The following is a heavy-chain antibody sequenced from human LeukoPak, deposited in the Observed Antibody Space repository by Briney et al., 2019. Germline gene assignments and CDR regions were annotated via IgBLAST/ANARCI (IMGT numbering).Heavy chain of an antibody. V-gene: IGHV3-72*01. CDR2: TRNKANSYTT. D-gene: IGHD3-22*01. Sequence: VGSLRLSSAHSGFTFCDPTMECVLQAPGKGLEWVVRTRNKANSYTTEYAASVKDRFTMSRDDSKNSVYLQMNSLKTEETAEYYCTKGGKSGGYSNRLDYWGQGTLVTVSS. CDR1: GFTFCDPT. CDR3: TKGGKSGGYSNRLDY. J-gene: IGHJ4*02.